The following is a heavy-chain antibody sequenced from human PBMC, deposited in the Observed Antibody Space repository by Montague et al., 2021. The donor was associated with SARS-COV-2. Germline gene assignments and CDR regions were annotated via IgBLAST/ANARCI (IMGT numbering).Heavy chain of an antibody. V-gene: IGHV4-34*01. D-gene: IGHD3-22*01. CDR2: INHSGST. Sequence: SETLSLTCAVYGGSFSGYYWSWIRQPPGKGLEWIGEINHSGSTNYNPSLKSRVTISVDTSKNQFSLKLSPVTAADTAVYYCARNPWYYYDSSGYYLDYWGQGTLVTVSS. CDR1: GGSFSGYY. J-gene: IGHJ4*02. CDR3: ARNPWYYYDSSGYYLDY.